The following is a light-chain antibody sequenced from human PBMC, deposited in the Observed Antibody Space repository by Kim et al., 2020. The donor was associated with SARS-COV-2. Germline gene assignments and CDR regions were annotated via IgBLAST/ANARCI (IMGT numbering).Light chain of an antibody. CDR2: GAS. V-gene: IGKV3-20*01. Sequence: EIVLTQSPGTLSLYPGERATLSCRASQSVSSSYLAWYQQKPGQAPRLLIYGASSRATGIPDRFSGSGSGTDFTLTISRLEPEDFAVYYCQQYGRSPLTFGGGTKVDIK. CDR1: QSVSSSY. CDR3: QQYGRSPLT. J-gene: IGKJ4*01.